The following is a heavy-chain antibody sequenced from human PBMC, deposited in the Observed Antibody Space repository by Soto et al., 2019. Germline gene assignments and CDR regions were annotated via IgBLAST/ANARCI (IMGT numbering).Heavy chain of an antibody. CDR1: GGSFSGYY. CDR2: INHSGST. V-gene: IGHV4-34*01. CDR3: ALYSGYDYWLDP. D-gene: IGHD5-12*01. Sequence: QVQLQQWGAGLLKPSETLSLTCAVYGGSFSGYYWSWIRQPPGKGLEWIGEINHSGSTNYNPSLKSRVTISVDTSKNQFSLKLSSVTAADTAVYYCALYSGYDYWLDPWGQGTLVTVSS. J-gene: IGHJ5*02.